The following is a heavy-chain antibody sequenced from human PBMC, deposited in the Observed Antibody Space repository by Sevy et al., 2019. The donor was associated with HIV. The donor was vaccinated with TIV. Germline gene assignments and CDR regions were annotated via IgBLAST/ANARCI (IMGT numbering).Heavy chain of an antibody. CDR3: ASLYNGFDY. Sequence: GGSLRLSCAASGFTCSSYKMIWVRQAPGKGLEWVSSISSSSTYISYADSVKGRFTISRDNAENSLFLQMNSLRAEDTDVYYCASLYNGFDYWGQGTLVTVSS. V-gene: IGHV3-21*01. D-gene: IGHD1-20*01. CDR1: GFTCSSYK. CDR2: ISSSSTYI. J-gene: IGHJ4*02.